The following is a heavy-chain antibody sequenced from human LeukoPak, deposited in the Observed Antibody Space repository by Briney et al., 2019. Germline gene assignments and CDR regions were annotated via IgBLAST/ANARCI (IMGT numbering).Heavy chain of an antibody. J-gene: IGHJ6*03. CDR2: ISSSGSTI. D-gene: IGHD6-19*01. Sequence: GGSLRLSCAASGFTFSDYYMSWIRQAPGKGLEWVSYISSSGSTIYYADSVKGRFTISRDNAKNSLYLQMNSLRAEDTAVYYCARVYSSGWLHYYYMDVWGKGTTVTISS. CDR3: ARVYSSGWLHYYYMDV. V-gene: IGHV3-11*01. CDR1: GFTFSDYY.